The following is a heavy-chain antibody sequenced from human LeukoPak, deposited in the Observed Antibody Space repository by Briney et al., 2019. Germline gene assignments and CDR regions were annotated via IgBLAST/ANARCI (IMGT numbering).Heavy chain of an antibody. CDR3: ASHLRAYYYYGMDV. D-gene: IGHD4-17*01. CDR1: GYTFTSYD. CDR2: MNPNSGNT. V-gene: IGHV1-8*01. J-gene: IGHJ6*02. Sequence: ASVKVSCKASGYTFTSYDINWVRQATGQGLEWMGWMNPNSGNTGYAQKFQGRVTMTRNTSISTAYMELSGLRSEDTAVYYCASHLRAYYYYGMDVWGQGTTVTVSS.